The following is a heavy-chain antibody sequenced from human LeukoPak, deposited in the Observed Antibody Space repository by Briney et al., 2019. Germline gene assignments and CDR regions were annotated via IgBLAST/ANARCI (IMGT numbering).Heavy chain of an antibody. CDR2: IYYSGST. CDR3: ARGRLQLWAYYYYMDV. CDR1: GGSISSYY. J-gene: IGHJ6*03. V-gene: IGHV4-59*01. D-gene: IGHD5-18*01. Sequence: SETLSLTCTVSGGSISSYYWSWIRQPPGKGLEWIGYIYYSGSTNYNPSLKSRVTISVDTSKNQFSLKLSSVTAADTAVYYCARGRLQLWAYYYYMDVWGKGTTVTISS.